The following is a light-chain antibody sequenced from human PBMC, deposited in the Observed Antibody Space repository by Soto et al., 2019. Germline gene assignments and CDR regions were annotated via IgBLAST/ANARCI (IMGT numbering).Light chain of an antibody. Sequence: DIQMTQSPSSLSASLGDTVTISCRASQNIENYLHWYQQKAGKAPEVLLYVASVLKDGVSSWFSGSGDGTDFTLTITKLQPEDFAMYYCQQSFGSPPITFGQGTRLDIK. J-gene: IGKJ5*01. CDR3: QQSFGSPPIT. CDR1: QNIENY. CDR2: VAS. V-gene: IGKV1-39*01.